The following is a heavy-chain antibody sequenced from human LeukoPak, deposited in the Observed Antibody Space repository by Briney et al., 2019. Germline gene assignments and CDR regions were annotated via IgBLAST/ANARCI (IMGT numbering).Heavy chain of an antibody. J-gene: IGHJ4*02. D-gene: IGHD3-10*01. CDR2: IKSKTDGGTT. V-gene: IGHV3-15*01. CDR3: AREVRYYYGSGSQYYFDY. CDR1: GFTFNNAW. Sequence: GGSLRLSCAASGFTFNNAWMSWVRQAPGKGLEWIGRIKSKTDGGTTDYAAPVKDRFTISRDDSKNTLYLQMNSLRAEDTAMYYCAREVRYYYGSGSQYYFDYWGQGTLVTVSS.